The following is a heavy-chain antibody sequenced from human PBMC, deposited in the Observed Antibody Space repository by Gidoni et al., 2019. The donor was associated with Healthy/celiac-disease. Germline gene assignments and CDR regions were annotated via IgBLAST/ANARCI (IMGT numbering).Heavy chain of an antibody. Sequence: EVQLVEYGGGLVQPGGSLRLSCAASGFTFSSYWMHWVRQAPGKGLVWVSRINSDGSSTSYADAVKGRFTISRDNAKNTLYLQMNSLRAEDTAVYYCASSPGYSSGWGHYYYYGMDVWGQGTTVTVSS. V-gene: IGHV3-74*01. CDR3: ASSPGYSSGWGHYYYYGMDV. J-gene: IGHJ6*02. D-gene: IGHD6-19*01. CDR1: GFTFSSYW. CDR2: INSDGSST.